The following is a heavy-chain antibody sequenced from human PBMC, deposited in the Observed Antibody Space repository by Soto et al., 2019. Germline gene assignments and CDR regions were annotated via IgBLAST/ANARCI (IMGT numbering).Heavy chain of an antibody. J-gene: IGHJ4*02. CDR2: IYYSGST. V-gene: IGHV4-39*01. CDR1: GGSISSSSYY. Sequence: SETLSLTCTVSGGSISSSSYYWGWIRQPPGKGLEWIGSIYYSGSTYYNTSLKNRVTISVDTSKNQYSMKLSSVTAADKTEYYCARLRPPDITIDYWGQGTLVTVSS. CDR3: ARLRPPDITIDY. D-gene: IGHD1-20*01.